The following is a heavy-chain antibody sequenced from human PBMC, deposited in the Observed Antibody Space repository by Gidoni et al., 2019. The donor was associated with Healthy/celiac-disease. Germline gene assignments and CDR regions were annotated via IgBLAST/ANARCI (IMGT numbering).Heavy chain of an antibody. CDR3: ARVLTDEYETRGFSASGDAFDI. V-gene: IGHV1-18*04. CDR1: GFSFSTHG. J-gene: IGHJ3*02. CDR2: ISAYTGNP. Sequence: VQLVQSGPEVTKSGASVKVSCEASGFSFSTHGVAGVRQAPGQGLEWIGRISAYTGNPDYAENLQGRVAMTTDTSTGTAYMELRRLKFDDTAVYFCARVLTDEYETRGFSASGDAFDIWGQGTLVTVSS. D-gene: IGHD3-22*01.